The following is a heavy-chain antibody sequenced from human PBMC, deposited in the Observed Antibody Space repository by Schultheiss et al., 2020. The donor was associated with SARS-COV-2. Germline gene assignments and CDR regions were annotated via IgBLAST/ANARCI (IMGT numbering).Heavy chain of an antibody. CDR2: IYYSGST. CDR1: GGSFSGYY. J-gene: IGHJ4*02. D-gene: IGHD4-11*01. CDR3: AREYSNYNDY. V-gene: IGHV4-59*01. Sequence: SETLSLTCAVYGGSFSGYYWSWIRQPPGKGLEWIGSIYYSGSTNYNPSLKSRVTISVDTSKNQFSLKLSSVTAADTAVYYCAREYSNYNDYWGQGTLVTVSS.